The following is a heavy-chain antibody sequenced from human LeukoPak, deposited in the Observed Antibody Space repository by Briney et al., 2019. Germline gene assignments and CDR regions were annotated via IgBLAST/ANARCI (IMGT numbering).Heavy chain of an antibody. J-gene: IGHJ4*02. V-gene: IGHV3-21*01. CDR1: GFTFSSYS. Sequence: GGSLRLSCAASGFTFSSYSMNWVRQAPGKGLEWVSSISSSSSYIYYADSVKGRFTISRDNAKNPLYLQMNSLRAEDTAVYYCARELESTYYDFWSGYYKGRHFDYWGQGTLVTVSS. CDR2: ISSSSSYI. CDR3: ARELESTYYDFWSGYYKGRHFDY. D-gene: IGHD3-3*01.